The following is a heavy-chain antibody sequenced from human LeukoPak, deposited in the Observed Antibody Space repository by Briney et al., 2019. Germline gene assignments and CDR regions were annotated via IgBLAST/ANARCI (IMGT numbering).Heavy chain of an antibody. J-gene: IGHJ4*02. Sequence: SETLSLTCAVSGGSISSSNWWSWVRQPPGKGLEWIGEIYHSGSTNYNPSLKSRGTISVDKSKNQFSLKLSSVTAADTAVYYCARGRGSGSYLYYFDYWGQGPWSPSPQ. V-gene: IGHV4-4*02. D-gene: IGHD3-10*01. CDR1: GGSISSSNW. CDR2: IYHSGST. CDR3: ARGRGSGSYLYYFDY.